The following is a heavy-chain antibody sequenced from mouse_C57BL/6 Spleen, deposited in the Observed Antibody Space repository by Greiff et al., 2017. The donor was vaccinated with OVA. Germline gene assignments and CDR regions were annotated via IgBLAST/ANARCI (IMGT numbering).Heavy chain of an antibody. Sequence: VQLQQSGPGLVAPSQSLSITCTVSGFSLTSYAISWVRQPPGKGLEWLGVIWTGGGTNYNSALKSRLSISKDNSKSQVFLKMNSLQTDDTARYYCARREVGPYDYVFAYWGQGTLVTVSA. V-gene: IGHV2-9-1*01. J-gene: IGHJ3*01. CDR2: IWTGGGT. CDR3: ARREVGPYDYVFAY. CDR1: GFSLTSYA. D-gene: IGHD2-4*01.